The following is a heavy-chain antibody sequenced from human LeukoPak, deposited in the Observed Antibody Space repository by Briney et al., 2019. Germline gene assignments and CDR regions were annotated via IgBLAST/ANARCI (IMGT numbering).Heavy chain of an antibody. D-gene: IGHD3-10*01. CDR1: GFTFSSYG. Sequence: GGSLRLSCAASGFTFSSYGMHWVRQAPGKGLEWVAFIRYDGSNKYYADSVKGRFTISRDNSKNTLYLQMNSLRAEDTAVYYCAKDSLESGYYYYYYYMDVWGKGTTVTISS. CDR2: IRYDGSNK. CDR3: AKDSLESGYYYYYYYMDV. J-gene: IGHJ6*03. V-gene: IGHV3-30*02.